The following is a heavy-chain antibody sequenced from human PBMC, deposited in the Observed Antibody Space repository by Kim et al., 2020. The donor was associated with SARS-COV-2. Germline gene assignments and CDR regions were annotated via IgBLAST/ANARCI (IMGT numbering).Heavy chain of an antibody. CDR3: ARGGTPACFDY. CDR1: GFTFSSYA. CDR2: ISYDGSNK. Sequence: GASLRLSCAASGFTFSSYAMHWVRQAPGKGLEWVAVISYDGSNKYYADSVKGRFTISRDNSKNTLYLQMNSLRAEDTAVYYCARGGTPACFDYWGQGTLV. V-gene: IGHV3-30-3*01. D-gene: IGHD1-1*01. J-gene: IGHJ4*02.